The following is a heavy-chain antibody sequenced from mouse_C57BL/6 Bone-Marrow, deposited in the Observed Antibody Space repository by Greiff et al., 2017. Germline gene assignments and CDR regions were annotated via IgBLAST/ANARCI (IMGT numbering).Heavy chain of an antibody. V-gene: IGHV1-69*01. D-gene: IGHD2-2*01. CDR3: ARETLGYDGFAY. CDR1: GYTFTSYW. CDR2: IDPSDSYT. J-gene: IGHJ3*01. Sequence: CTASGYTFTSYWMHWVKQRPGQGLEWIGEIDPSDSYTNYNQKFKGKSTLAVDKSSSTAYMQLSSLTSEDSAVYYCARETLGYDGFAYWGQGTLVTVSA.